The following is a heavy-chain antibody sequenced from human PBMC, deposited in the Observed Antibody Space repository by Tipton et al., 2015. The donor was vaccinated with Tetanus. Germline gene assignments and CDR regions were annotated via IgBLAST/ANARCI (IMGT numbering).Heavy chain of an antibody. V-gene: IGHV3-30-3*01. Sequence: RSLRLSCAASGFTFSSYAMHWVRQAPGKGLEWVAVISYDGSNKYYADSVKGRFTISKDSSKNTLYLQMNSLRAEDTAVYYCATSSSGLDYWGQGTLVTVSS. J-gene: IGHJ4*02. CDR2: ISYDGSNK. CDR3: ATSSSGLDY. CDR1: GFTFSSYA. D-gene: IGHD6-6*01.